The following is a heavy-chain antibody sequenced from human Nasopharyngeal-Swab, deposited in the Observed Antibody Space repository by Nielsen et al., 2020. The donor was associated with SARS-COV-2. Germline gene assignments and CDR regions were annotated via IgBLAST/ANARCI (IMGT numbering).Heavy chain of an antibody. J-gene: IGHJ3*02. Sequence: GESLKISCIASGFTFNIYAMAWVRRTPGRGLQWVSGISASGGSTYYTDSVKGRFAVSRDNSRNTLYLQMHSLRVEDTALYYCAKDDVVRGDAFDIWGQGTMVTVFS. CDR1: GFTFNIYA. V-gene: IGHV3-23*01. CDR2: ISASGGST. CDR3: AKDDVVRGDAFDI. D-gene: IGHD3-10*01.